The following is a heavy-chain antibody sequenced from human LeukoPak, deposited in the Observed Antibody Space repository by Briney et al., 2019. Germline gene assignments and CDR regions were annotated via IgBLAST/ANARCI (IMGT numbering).Heavy chain of an antibody. J-gene: IGHJ4*02. D-gene: IGHD3-10*01. CDR1: GYTFTSYG. Sequence: ASVKVSCKASGYTFTSYGISWVRQAPGQGIEWMGWISAYNGNTNYAQKLQGRVTMTTDTSTSTAYMELRSLRSDDTAVYYCARDRYYYGLGSYYSDTQNDYWGQGTLVTVSS. CDR2: ISAYNGNT. CDR3: ARDRYYYGLGSYYSDTQNDY. V-gene: IGHV1-18*01.